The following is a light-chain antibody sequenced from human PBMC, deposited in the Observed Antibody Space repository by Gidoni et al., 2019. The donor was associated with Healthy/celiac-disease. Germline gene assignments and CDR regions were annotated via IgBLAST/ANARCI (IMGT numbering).Light chain of an antibody. Sequence: DLQMTQSPSSLSASVGDRVTITCRASQSISSYLNWYQQKPGKAPKLLIYAASSLQCGVPSRCSGSGSGTDFTLTISSLQPEDFATYYCQQSYSTLRTFGQETKVEIK. CDR1: QSISSY. CDR3: QQSYSTLRT. CDR2: AAS. J-gene: IGKJ1*01. V-gene: IGKV1-39*01.